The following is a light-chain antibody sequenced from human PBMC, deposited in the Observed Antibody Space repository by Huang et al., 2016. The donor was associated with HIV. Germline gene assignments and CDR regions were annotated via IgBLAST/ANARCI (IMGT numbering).Light chain of an antibody. CDR3: QQLNSYPVT. Sequence: IQLTQSPSSLSASIGDRVSIACRASQDINTHLAWYQQRPGKAPKLLIFDASTSQPGVPSRFSGIGSGTNFALTIASLQPEDYGTYYCQQLNSYPVTFGGGTRVDVK. CDR2: DAS. J-gene: IGKJ4*01. CDR1: QDINTH. V-gene: IGKV1-9*01.